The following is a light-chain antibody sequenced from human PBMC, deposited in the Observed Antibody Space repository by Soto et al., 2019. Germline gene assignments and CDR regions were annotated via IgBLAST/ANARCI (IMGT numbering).Light chain of an antibody. CDR1: SSNIGAGYG. J-gene: IGLJ1*01. Sequence: QSALTQPPSVSGAPGQRVTISCTGSSSNIGAGYGVHWYQQVPGTAPKLLIYDNNNRPSGVPDRFSGSNSGTSASLAITGLQTEDESDYYCQSYDSSLSGYVFGTGTKLTVL. V-gene: IGLV1-40*01. CDR3: QSYDSSLSGYV. CDR2: DNN.